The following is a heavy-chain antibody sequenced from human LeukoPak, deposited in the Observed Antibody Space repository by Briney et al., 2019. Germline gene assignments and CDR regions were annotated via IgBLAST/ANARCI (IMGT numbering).Heavy chain of an antibody. V-gene: IGHV3-30*04. Sequence: GGSLRLSCAASGFTFSSYAMHWVRQAPGKGLEWVAVISYDGSNKYYADSVKGRFTISRDNSKNTLYLQMNSLRAEDTVVYYCARRSVAAIDYWGQGTLVTVSS. CDR3: ARRSVAAIDY. CDR2: ISYDGSNK. CDR1: GFTFSSYA. J-gene: IGHJ4*02. D-gene: IGHD2-15*01.